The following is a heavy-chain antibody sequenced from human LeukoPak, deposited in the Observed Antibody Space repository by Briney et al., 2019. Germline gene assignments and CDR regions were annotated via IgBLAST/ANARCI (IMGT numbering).Heavy chain of an antibody. CDR3: SRSQFDY. CDR2: VNGDGTIT. V-gene: IGHV3-74*01. CDR1: GFPFSSYW. Sequence: PGGSLRLSCAPSGFPFSSYWMLWVRQAPGKGLVLVSRVNGDGTITTYADFAKGRFTISRDNAKNILYLQMNSLRAEDTAIYYCSRSQFDYWGQGILVTVSS. J-gene: IGHJ4*02.